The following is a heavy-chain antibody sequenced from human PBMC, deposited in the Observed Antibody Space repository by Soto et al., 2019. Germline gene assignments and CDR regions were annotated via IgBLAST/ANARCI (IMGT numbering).Heavy chain of an antibody. D-gene: IGHD3-22*01. CDR3: ATVSVGYYDSSGYFDY. CDR2: FDPEDGET. J-gene: IGHJ4*02. CDR1: GYTLTELS. Sequence: ASVKVSCKVSGYTLTELSMHWVRQAPGKGLEWMGGFDPEDGETIYAQKFQGRVTMTEDTSKDTAYMELSSLRSEDTAVYYCATVSVGYYDSSGYFDYWGQGTLVTSPQ. V-gene: IGHV1-24*01.